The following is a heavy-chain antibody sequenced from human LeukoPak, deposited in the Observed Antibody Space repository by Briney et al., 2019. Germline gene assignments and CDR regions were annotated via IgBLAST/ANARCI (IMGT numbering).Heavy chain of an antibody. CDR1: GFTLSNYW. J-gene: IGHJ6*02. CDR3: ARDYGRSRDYGMDV. Sequence: GGSLRLSCAASGFTLSNYWMHWVRQAPGKGLVWVSRINADGSSASYADSVKGRFTISRDNAKNTLYLQMNSLRAEDTAMYYCARDYGRSRDYGMDVWGQGTTVAVSS. D-gene: IGHD3-10*01. V-gene: IGHV3-74*01. CDR2: INADGSSA.